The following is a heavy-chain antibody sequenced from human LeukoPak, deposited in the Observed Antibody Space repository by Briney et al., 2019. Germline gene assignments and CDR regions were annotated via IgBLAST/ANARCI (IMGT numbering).Heavy chain of an antibody. J-gene: IGHJ4*02. CDR3: ARSHFPRYSYGYDFDY. V-gene: IGHV1-69*05. CDR1: GGTFSSYA. D-gene: IGHD5-18*01. Sequence: SVKVSCKASGGTFSSYAISWVRQAPGQGLEWMGRIIPIFGTANYAQKFQGRVTITTDESTSTAYMELSSLRSEDTAVYYCARSHFPRYSYGYDFDYWGQGTLVTVSS. CDR2: IIPIFGTA.